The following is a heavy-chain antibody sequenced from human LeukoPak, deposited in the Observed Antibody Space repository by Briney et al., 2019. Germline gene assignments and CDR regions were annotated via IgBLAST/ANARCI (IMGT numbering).Heavy chain of an antibody. J-gene: IGHJ1*01. V-gene: IGHV3-23*01. D-gene: IGHD6-13*01. Sequence: GGSLRLSCAASGFTFSSYAMSWVRQAPGKGLEWVSAISGSGSSTYYADSVKGRFTISRDNSKNTLYLQMNSLRAEDTAVYYCAKTTGIAAAGTGSGYFQHWGQGTLVTVSS. CDR1: GFTFSSYA. CDR2: ISGSGSST. CDR3: AKTTGIAAAGTGSGYFQH.